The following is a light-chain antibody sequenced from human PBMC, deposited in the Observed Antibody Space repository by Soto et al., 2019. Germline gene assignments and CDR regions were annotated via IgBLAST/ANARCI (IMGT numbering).Light chain of an antibody. J-gene: IGKJ4*01. Sequence: DIQLTQSPSFLSASVGDTVTITCRASQGMSTYLAWYQQKPGKVPKLLIRSASTLQSGVPPRFSGGGSGTEFTLTLSPLQPDDSGIYYCQQLNGYQLAFGGGTNVEIK. CDR1: QGMSTY. CDR2: SAS. CDR3: QQLNGYQLA. V-gene: IGKV1-9*01.